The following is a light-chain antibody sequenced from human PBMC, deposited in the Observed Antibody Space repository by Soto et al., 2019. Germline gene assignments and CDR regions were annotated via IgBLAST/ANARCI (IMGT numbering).Light chain of an antibody. CDR2: DDD. CDR3: ALYVGSGTVV. Sequence: NFMLTQPHSVSESPGKTVTISCSGSSGSIARGYVQWYQQRPGSAPTTVIYDDDQRPSGVPDRFSGSILGNKAALTITGAQADDESDYHCALYVGSGTVVFGGGTKVTVL. CDR1: SGSIARGY. V-gene: IGLV6-57*02. J-gene: IGLJ2*01.